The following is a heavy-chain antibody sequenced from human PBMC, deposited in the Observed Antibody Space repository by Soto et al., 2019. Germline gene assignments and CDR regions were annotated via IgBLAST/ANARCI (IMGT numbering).Heavy chain of an antibody. CDR2: VFYTGFT. V-gene: IGHV4-39*01. CDR1: GGPISGSYYY. CDR3: ARLDGSYPRWFDP. D-gene: IGHD1-26*01. Sequence: SETLSLTCAVSGGPISGSYYYWAWLRQSPGKGPEWIGSVFYTGFTSYNPSLESRVSVSVDTSKSQFSLKLSAVTAADTAVYYCARLDGSYPRWFDPWGQGTLVTVSS. J-gene: IGHJ5*02.